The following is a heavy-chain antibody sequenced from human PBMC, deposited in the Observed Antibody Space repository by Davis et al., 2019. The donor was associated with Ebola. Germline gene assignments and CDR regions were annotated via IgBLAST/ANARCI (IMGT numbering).Heavy chain of an antibody. CDR1: GGSISSYY. J-gene: IGHJ1*01. Sequence: PSETLSLTCTVSGGSISSYYWSWIRQPAGKGLEWIGRIYTSGSTNYNPSLKSRVTISVDTSKNQFSLKLSSVTAADTAVYYCARGQRGYYDILTGYYKLGYFQHWGQGTLVTVSS. CDR2: IYTSGST. D-gene: IGHD3-9*01. V-gene: IGHV4-4*07. CDR3: ARGQRGYYDILTGYYKLGYFQH.